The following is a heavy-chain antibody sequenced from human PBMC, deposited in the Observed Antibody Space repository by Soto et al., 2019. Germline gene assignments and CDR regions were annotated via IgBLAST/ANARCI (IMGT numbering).Heavy chain of an antibody. D-gene: IGHD4-17*01. V-gene: IGHV1-46*01. J-gene: IGHJ4*02. CDR3: ARNYGGNTGFDY. CDR1: GYTFTSYY. Sequence: ASVKVSCKASGYTFTSYYMHWVRQAPGQGLEWVGIINPSGGSTSYAQKFQGRVTMTRDTSTSTVYMELSSLRSEDTAVYYCARNYGGNTGFDYWGQGTLVTVSS. CDR2: INPSGGST.